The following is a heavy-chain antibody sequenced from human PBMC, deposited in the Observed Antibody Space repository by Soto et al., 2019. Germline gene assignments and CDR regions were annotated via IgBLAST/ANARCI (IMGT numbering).Heavy chain of an antibody. CDR3: ARVPTGWFGYDY. CDR2: INSGASTT. Sequence: DVQLVESGGGLVQPGGSLRLSCAASGFTFSSSWMHWVRQAPGKGLVWVSRINSGASTTNYADSVKGRFTISRDNAKNTLYLHMDSLTADDTAVYYGARVPTGWFGYDYWGQGTLVTVSS. J-gene: IGHJ4*02. CDR1: GFTFSSSW. V-gene: IGHV3-74*01. D-gene: IGHD3-10*01.